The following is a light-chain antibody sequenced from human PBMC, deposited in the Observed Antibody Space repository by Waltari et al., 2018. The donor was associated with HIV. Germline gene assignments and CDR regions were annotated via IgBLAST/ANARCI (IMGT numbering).Light chain of an antibody. CDR3: QQYDILYS. Sequence: DIQMTQSPSSLSASVGYRVTITCQASQDITNYLNWYQHKPGKAPKPLIYDASILEIGVASRFSGSGSGTEFTLTISSLQPEDIGTYYCQQYDILYSFGQGTKVELK. J-gene: IGKJ2*03. CDR2: DAS. CDR1: QDITNY. V-gene: IGKV1-33*01.